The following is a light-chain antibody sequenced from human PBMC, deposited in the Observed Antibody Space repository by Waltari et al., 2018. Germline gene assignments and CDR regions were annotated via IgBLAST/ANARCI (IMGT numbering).Light chain of an antibody. J-gene: IGLJ2*01. CDR2: EVS. CDR1: TNDIGSHNL. CDR3: SSYATRYMVL. Sequence: QSALTQPASVSGSVGQSISISCTGTTNDIGSHNLVSWYQQYPGKPPKLVIYEVSNRPSGVSNRFSASKSGTTASLTISGLQAEDEAEYFCSSYATRYMVLFGGGTRVTVL. V-gene: IGLV2-14*01.